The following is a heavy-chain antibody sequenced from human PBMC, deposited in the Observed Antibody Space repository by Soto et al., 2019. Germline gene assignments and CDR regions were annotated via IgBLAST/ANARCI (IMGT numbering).Heavy chain of an antibody. D-gene: IGHD3-10*01. CDR2: ISYDGSNK. Sequence: QVQLVESGGGEVQPGRSLRLSCAASGFTFSSYGMHWVRQAPGKGLEWVAVISYDGSNKYYADSVKGRFTISRDNSKNTLYLQMNSLRAEDTAVYYCAKDRAGSGSYYNPYYYYYGMDVWGQGTTVTVSS. CDR3: AKDRAGSGSYYNPYYYYYGMDV. V-gene: IGHV3-30*18. CDR1: GFTFSSYG. J-gene: IGHJ6*02.